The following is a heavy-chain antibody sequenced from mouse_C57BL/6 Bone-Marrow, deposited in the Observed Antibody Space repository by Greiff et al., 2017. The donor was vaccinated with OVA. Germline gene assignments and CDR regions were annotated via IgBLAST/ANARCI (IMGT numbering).Heavy chain of an antibody. D-gene: IGHD1-1*01. CDR1: GYAFTNYL. J-gene: IGHJ2*01. Sequence: QVQLQQSGAELVRPGTSVKVSCKASGYAFTNYLIAWVKQRPGQGLEWIGVINPGSGGTNYNEKFKGKATLTADKSSSTAYMQLSSLTSEDSAVYFCARSPHPYGSSAFDYWGQGTTLTVSA. CDR3: ARSPHPYGSSAFDY. V-gene: IGHV1-54*01. CDR2: INPGSGGT.